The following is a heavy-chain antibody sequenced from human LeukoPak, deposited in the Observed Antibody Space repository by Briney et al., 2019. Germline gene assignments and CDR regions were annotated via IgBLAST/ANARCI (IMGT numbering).Heavy chain of an antibody. CDR3: ARDEEDTGPPPSYGMDV. D-gene: IGHD5-18*01. J-gene: IGHJ6*02. CDR1: GFTFSSYA. Sequence: QAGGSLRLSCAASGFTFSSYAMSWVRQAPGKGLEWVSAISGSGGSTYYADSVKGRFTISRDNSKNTLYLQMNSLRAEDTAVYYCARDEEDTGPPPSYGMDVWGQGTTVTVSS. CDR2: ISGSGGST. V-gene: IGHV3-23*01.